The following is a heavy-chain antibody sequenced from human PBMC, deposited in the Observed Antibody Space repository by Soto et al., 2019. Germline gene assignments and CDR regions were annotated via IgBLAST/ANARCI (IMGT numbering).Heavy chain of an antibody. CDR2: IWYDGSNK. CDR3: ARVGVDDFWSGYYWYFDY. V-gene: IGHV3-33*01. D-gene: IGHD3-3*01. CDR1: GFTFSSYG. Sequence: QVQPVESGGGVVQPGRSLRLSCAASGFTFSSYGMHWVRQAPGKGLEWVAVIWYDGSNKYYADSVKGRFTISRDNSKNTLYLQMNSLRAEDTAVYYCARVGVDDFWSGYYWYFDYWGQGTLVTVSS. J-gene: IGHJ4*02.